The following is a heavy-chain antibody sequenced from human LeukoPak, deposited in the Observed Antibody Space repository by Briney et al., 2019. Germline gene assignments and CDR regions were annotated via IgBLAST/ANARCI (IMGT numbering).Heavy chain of an antibody. V-gene: IGHV1-69*05. J-gene: IGHJ4*02. CDR3: ARASVVPAAILGYYFDY. Sequence: GASVKVSCKASGGTFSSYAISWVRQAPGQGLEWMGGIIPIFGTANYAQKFQGRVTITTDESTSTAYMELSSVRSEDTAVYYCARASVVPAAILGYYFDYWGQGTLVTVSS. D-gene: IGHD2-2*02. CDR2: IIPIFGTA. CDR1: GGTFSSYA.